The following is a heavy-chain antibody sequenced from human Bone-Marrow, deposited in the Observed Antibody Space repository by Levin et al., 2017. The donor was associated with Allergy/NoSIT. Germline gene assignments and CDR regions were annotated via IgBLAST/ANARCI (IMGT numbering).Heavy chain of an antibody. J-gene: IGHJ4*02. CDR1: GGSISSSSYY. D-gene: IGHD3-16*02. V-gene: IGHV4-39*01. CDR3: ARLMITFGGVIVMYFDY. Sequence: SETLSLTCTVSGGSISSSSYYWGWIRQPPGKGLEWIGSIYYSGSTYYNPSLKSRVTISVDTSKNQFSLKLSSVTAADTAVYYCARLMITFGGVIVMYFDYWGQGTLVTVSS. CDR2: IYYSGST.